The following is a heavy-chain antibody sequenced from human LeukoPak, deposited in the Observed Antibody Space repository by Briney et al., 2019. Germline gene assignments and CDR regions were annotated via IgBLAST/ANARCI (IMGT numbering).Heavy chain of an antibody. CDR3: AKDRGYNGGNYPLFDY. CDR1: GFTFSSYG. D-gene: IGHD4-23*01. CDR2: IRYDGSNK. J-gene: IGHJ4*02. V-gene: IGHV3-30*02. Sequence: SGGSLRLSCAASGFTFSSYGMHWVRQAPGKGLEWVAFIRYDGSNKYYADSVKGRFTISRDNSKNTLYLQMNSLRAEDTAVYYCAKDRGYNGGNYPLFDYWGQGTLVTVSS.